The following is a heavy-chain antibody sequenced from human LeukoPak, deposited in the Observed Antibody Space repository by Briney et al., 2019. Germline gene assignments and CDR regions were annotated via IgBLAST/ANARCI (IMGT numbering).Heavy chain of an antibody. CDR1: GFTFSDHY. CDR2: IRNKANSYTT. J-gene: IGHJ4*02. V-gene: IGHV3-72*01. D-gene: IGHD1-26*01. Sequence: GGSLRLSCAASGFTFSDHYMDWVRQAPGRGLEWVGRIRNKANSYTTEYAASVKGRFTISRDDSKNSLYLQMNSLKTEDTAVYYCARSVVGATFDYWGQGTLVTVSS. CDR3: ARSVVGATFDY.